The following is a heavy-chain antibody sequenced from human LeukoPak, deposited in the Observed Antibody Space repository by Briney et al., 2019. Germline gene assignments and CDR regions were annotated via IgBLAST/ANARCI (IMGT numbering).Heavy chain of an antibody. CDR3: ARESAYIVVVPAAIPYYYYRDV. D-gene: IGHD2-2*02. J-gene: IGHJ6*03. CDR1: GGSFSGYY. Sequence: PSETLSLTCAVYGGSFSGYYWSWIRQPPGKGLDWIGEINHSGSTNYNPSLKSRVTISVDTSKNQFSLKLSSVTAADTAVYYCARESAYIVVVPAAIPYYYYRDVWGKGTTVTVSS. CDR2: INHSGST. V-gene: IGHV4-34*01.